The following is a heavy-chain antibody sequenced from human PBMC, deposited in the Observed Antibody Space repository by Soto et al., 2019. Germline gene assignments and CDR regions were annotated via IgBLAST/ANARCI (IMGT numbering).Heavy chain of an antibody. J-gene: IGHJ4*02. V-gene: IGHV4-30-4*01. CDR2: IYYSGST. CDR3: AREVRDPAPDYYDSSGYPDY. Sequence: QVQLQESGPGLVKPSQTLSLTCTVSGGSISSGDYYWSWIRQPPGKGLEWIGYIYYSGSTYYNPSLKSRVTISVDTSKNQFSLKLSSVTAADTAVYYCAREVRDPAPDYYDSSGYPDYWGQGTLVTVSS. CDR1: GGSISSGDYY. D-gene: IGHD3-22*01.